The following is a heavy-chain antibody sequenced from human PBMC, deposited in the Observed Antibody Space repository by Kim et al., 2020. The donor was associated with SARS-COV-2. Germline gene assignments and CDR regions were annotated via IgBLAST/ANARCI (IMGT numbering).Heavy chain of an antibody. CDR3: ATLGYSTGWSKMGRYGTGG. CDR2: IYYDGRT. D-gene: IGHD2-2*01. Sequence: SETLSLTCTVSGSSVSSGSYYWTRVRQATGLGLECIGYIYYDGRTTYNPSFASRVTISVDTSRNFFSLNMKTVTAADSAMYYCATLGYSTGWSKMGRYGTGGGGQGCSVTVPA. V-gene: IGHV4-61*03. CDR1: GSSVSSGSYY. J-gene: IGHJ6*01.